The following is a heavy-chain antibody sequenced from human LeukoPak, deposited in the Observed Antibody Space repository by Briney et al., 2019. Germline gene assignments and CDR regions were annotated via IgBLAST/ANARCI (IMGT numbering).Heavy chain of an antibody. D-gene: IGHD3-22*01. CDR3: AYSSGFQQH. CDR1: GGSFSDYY. V-gene: IGHV4-34*01. Sequence: SDTLSLTCAVYGGSFSDYYWSWIRQPPGKGLEWIGEINHSGSTDYNPSLKSRVTISVDTSKNQFSLKLNSVTAADTAVYYCAYSSGFQQHWGQGPLVTVSS. J-gene: IGHJ1*01. CDR2: INHSGST.